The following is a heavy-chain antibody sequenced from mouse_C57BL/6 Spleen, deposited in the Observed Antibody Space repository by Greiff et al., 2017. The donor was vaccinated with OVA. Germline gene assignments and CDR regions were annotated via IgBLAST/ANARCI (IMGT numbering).Heavy chain of an antibody. D-gene: IGHD2-4*01. CDR3: ARGDEYERGFYY. Sequence: QVQLQQSGPELVNPGASVKISCKASGYAFSSSWMNWVKQRPGKGLEWIGRIYPGDGDTNYNGKFKGKATLTADKSSSTAYMQLSSLTSEDSAVYFCARGDEYERGFYYCGQGTTLTVSS. J-gene: IGHJ2*01. CDR2: IYPGDGDT. V-gene: IGHV1-82*01. CDR1: GYAFSSSW.